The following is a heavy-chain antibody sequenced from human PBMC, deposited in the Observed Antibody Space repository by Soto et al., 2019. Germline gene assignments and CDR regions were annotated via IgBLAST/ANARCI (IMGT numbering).Heavy chain of an antibody. CDR1: GFTFSSYA. J-gene: IGHJ4*02. CDR2: ISGSGGST. V-gene: IGHV3-23*01. D-gene: IGHD2-15*01. Sequence: GGSLRLSCAASGFTFSSYAMSWVRQAPGKGLEWVSAISGSGGSTYYADSVKGRFTISRDNSKNTLYLQMNSLRAEDTAVYYCAKAPLGEYCSGGSCYYFDYWGQGTLVTVSS. CDR3: AKAPLGEYCSGGSCYYFDY.